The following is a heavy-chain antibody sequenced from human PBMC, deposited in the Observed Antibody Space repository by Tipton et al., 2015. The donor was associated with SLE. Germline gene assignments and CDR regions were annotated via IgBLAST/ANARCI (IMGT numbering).Heavy chain of an antibody. D-gene: IGHD2-8*01. V-gene: IGHV3-23*01. CDR3: VRENGPNARHDNWFDP. Sequence: GSLRLSCAASGFTFTDYALTWVRQAPGKGLEWVSTIRKSGETTYYADSVKGRFTISRDNARNTLYLEVNSLRAEDTAVYYCVRENGPNARHDNWFDPWGQGTLVTVSS. J-gene: IGHJ5*02. CDR1: GFTFTDYA. CDR2: IRKSGETT.